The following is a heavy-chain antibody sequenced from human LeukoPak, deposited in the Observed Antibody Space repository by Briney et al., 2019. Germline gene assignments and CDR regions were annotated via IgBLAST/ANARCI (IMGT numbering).Heavy chain of an antibody. CDR1: GGSFSGYY. D-gene: IGHD6-6*01. Sequence: SETLSLTCAVYGGSFSGYYWSWIRQPPGKGLEWIGEINHSGSTNYNPSRKSRVTISVDTSKNQFSLKLSSVTAADTAVYYCARRSASIAARPRRTFDYWGQGTLVTVSS. V-gene: IGHV4-34*01. CDR3: ARRSASIAARPRRTFDY. CDR2: INHSGST. J-gene: IGHJ4*02.